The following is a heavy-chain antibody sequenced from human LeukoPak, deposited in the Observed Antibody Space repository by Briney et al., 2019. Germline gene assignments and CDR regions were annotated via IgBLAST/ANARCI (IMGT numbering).Heavy chain of an antibody. CDR1: GFIFSSYV. Sequence: GGSLRLSCAASGFIFSSYVLHWVRQAPGKGLEWVAVISHDGSTKYYVDSVKGRFTISRDNSKNTLYLQMNSLRPEETAVYYCVNIAAKGPDYWGQGTLVTVSS. CDR3: VNIAAKGPDY. J-gene: IGHJ4*02. D-gene: IGHD6-13*01. CDR2: ISHDGSTK. V-gene: IGHV3-30*03.